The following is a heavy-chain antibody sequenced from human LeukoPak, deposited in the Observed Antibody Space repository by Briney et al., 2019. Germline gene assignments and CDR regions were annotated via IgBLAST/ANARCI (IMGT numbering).Heavy chain of an antibody. CDR1: GGSISSYY. Sequence: SETLSLTCTVSGGSISSYYWSWIRQPAGKGLEWIGRIYTSGSTNYNPSLKSRVTMSVDTSKNQFSLKLSSVTAADTDVYYCARQKSTYYYDSSGYLYFDYWGQGTLVTVSS. V-gene: IGHV4-4*07. CDR3: ARQKSTYYYDSSGYLYFDY. CDR2: IYTSGST. J-gene: IGHJ4*02. D-gene: IGHD3-22*01.